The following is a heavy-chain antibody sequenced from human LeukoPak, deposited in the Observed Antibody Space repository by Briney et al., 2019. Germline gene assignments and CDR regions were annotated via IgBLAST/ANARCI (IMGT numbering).Heavy chain of an antibody. J-gene: IGHJ4*02. V-gene: IGHV1-46*01. D-gene: IGHD5-18*01. CDR3: ARGLRGYNYGSTPDY. CDR1: GYTFTSYY. Sequence: GASVKVSCKASGYTFTSYYMHWVRQAPGQGLEWMGIINPSGGSTSYARKFQGRVTMTRDTSTSTVYMELSSLRSEDTAVYYCARGLRGYNYGSTPDYWGQGTLVTVSP. CDR2: INPSGGST.